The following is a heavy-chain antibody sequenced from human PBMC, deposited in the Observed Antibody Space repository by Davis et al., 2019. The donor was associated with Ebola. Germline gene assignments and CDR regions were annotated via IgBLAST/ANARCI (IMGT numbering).Heavy chain of an antibody. CDR3: ARRALILTGYPLDY. CDR1: GFTFSSYA. J-gene: IGHJ4*02. V-gene: IGHV3-23*01. CDR2: ISGSGGST. D-gene: IGHD3-9*01. Sequence: GESLKISCAASGFTFSSYAMSWVRQAPGKGLEWVSAISGSGGSTYYADSVKGRFTISRDNSKNTLYLQMNSLRDEDTAVYYCARRALILTGYPLDYWGQGTLVTVSS.